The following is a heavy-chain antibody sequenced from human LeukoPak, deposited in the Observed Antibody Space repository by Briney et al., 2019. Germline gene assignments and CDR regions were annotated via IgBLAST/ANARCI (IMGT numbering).Heavy chain of an antibody. D-gene: IGHD3-10*01. CDR3: GRGMRDYYGLDY. CDR1: GFTFSSFW. CDR2: INSDGRKT. V-gene: IGHV3-74*01. Sequence: GGSLRLSCAASGFTFSSFWMHWVRQVPGKGLVWVSHINSDGRKTDYADSVRGRFTIPRDNAKNTLYLQMNRLTVEDTAVYYCGRGMRDYYGLDYWGQGILVTVSS. J-gene: IGHJ4*02.